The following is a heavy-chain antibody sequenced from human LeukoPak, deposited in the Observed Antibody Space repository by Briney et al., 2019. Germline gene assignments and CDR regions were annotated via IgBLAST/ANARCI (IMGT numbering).Heavy chain of an antibody. V-gene: IGHV6-1*01. CDR2: TYYRSKWYN. J-gene: IGHJ4*02. CDR3: ARDLDGFEY. Sequence: SQTLSLTCDISGDSVSSNSAAWIWIRQSPSRGLQWLGRTYYRSKWYNDYAVSVQSRITINPDISKNQFSLQLNSVTPEDTAVYYCARDLDGFEYWGQGTLVTVSS. CDR1: GDSVSSNSAA.